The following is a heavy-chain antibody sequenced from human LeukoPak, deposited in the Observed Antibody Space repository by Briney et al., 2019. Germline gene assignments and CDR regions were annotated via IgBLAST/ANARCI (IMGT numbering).Heavy chain of an antibody. D-gene: IGHD3-10*01. Sequence: GGSLRLSCATSGFTFNRFGMHWVRQAPGKGLEWVAVIWYDGSNKDYADSVKGRFTISRDNSKNTLYLQMNSLRAEDTAVYYCAKLLWFGETEGDYWGQGTLVTVSS. CDR2: IWYDGSNK. CDR3: AKLLWFGETEGDY. J-gene: IGHJ4*02. CDR1: GFTFNRFG. V-gene: IGHV3-33*06.